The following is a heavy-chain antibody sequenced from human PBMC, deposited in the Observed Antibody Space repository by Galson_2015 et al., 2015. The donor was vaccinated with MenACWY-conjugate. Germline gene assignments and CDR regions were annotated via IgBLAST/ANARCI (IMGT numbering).Heavy chain of an antibody. CDR2: INSEGNT. J-gene: IGHJ5*02. Sequence: SLRLSCAASGFTVSSHYMNWVRQAPGQGLEWVSLINSEGNTHYADSAMGRFTISRDSSKNTLSLQMNTLRAEDTAVYYCARSVGNIVSQRSFDLWGQGTLVTVSS. CDR3: ARSVGNIVSQRSFDL. D-gene: IGHD2-21*01. V-gene: IGHV3-53*01. CDR1: GFTVSSHY.